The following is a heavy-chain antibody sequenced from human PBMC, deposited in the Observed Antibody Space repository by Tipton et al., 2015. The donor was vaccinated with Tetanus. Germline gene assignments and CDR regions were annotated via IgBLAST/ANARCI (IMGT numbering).Heavy chain of an antibody. D-gene: IGHD2-8*02. CDR2: IQYNGIT. CDR1: RGSRSANY. V-gene: IGHV4-59*01. J-gene: IGHJ1*01. Sequence: GLVKPSETLSLTCAVSRGSRSANYWSWIRQSPGKGLEWIGYIQYNGITNYHPSLKSRVTISMDRSENQISLKMTSVTAADTAVYYCAGVTAQRTELYFEHWGQGTQATVSS. CDR3: AGVTAQRTELYFEH.